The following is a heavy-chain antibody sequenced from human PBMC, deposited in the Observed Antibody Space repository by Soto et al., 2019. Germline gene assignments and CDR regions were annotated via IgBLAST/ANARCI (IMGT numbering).Heavy chain of an antibody. J-gene: IGHJ4*02. V-gene: IGHV4-28*03. CDR3: ARVAPPQDY. CDR2: IYCSGTT. CDR1: GYSISSSNW. Sequence: PSETLSLTCAVSGYSISSSNWWGWIRQPPGKGLEWIGYIYCSGTTYYNPSLKSRVTISVDRSKNQFSLKLSSVTAADTAVYYCARVAPPQDYWGQGTLVTVSS.